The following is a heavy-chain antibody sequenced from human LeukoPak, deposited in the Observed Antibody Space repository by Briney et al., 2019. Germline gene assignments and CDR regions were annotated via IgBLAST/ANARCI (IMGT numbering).Heavy chain of an antibody. CDR1: GFSIRAYW. CDR3: VRDGDAYDFDL. Sequence: GGSLRPSCAASGFSIRAYWMHWVRQAPGKGLMWVSRIKSDGSWTNYADSVGGRFTISRDNAKNTLFLQMVGLRAEDTAIYYCVRDGDAYDFDLWGQGILVTVSS. V-gene: IGHV3-74*01. CDR2: IKSDGSWT. D-gene: IGHD5-12*01. J-gene: IGHJ4*02.